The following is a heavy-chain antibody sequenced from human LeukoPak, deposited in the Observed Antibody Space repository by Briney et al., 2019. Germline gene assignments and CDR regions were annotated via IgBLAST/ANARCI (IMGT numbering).Heavy chain of an antibody. D-gene: IGHD3-22*01. CDR3: VLNSYDSTNVDY. CDR2: INHSGST. Sequence: PSETLSLTCAVYGGSFSGYYWSWIRQPPGKGLEWIGEINHSGSTNYNPSLKSRVTISVDTSKNQFSLKLSSVTAADTAVYYCVLNSYDSTNVDYWGQGTLVTVSS. J-gene: IGHJ4*02. V-gene: IGHV4-34*01. CDR1: GGSFSGYY.